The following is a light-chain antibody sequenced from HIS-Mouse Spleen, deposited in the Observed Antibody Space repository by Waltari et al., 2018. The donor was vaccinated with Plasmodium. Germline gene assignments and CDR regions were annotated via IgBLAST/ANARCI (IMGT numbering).Light chain of an antibody. V-gene: IGKV1-5*03. CDR2: KAS. CDR1: QSISSR. J-gene: IGKJ1*01. CDR3: QQYNRYSWT. Sequence: DIQMTQSPSTLSASVGDRVTITCRASQSISSRLAWYQQKPGKAPKLLIYKASSLESGVTSRFSGSGSGTEFTLTISSLQPDDFATYYCQQYNRYSWTFGQGTKVEIK.